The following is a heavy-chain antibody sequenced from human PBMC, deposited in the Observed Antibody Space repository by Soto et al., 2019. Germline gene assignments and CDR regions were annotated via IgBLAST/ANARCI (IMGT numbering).Heavy chain of an antibody. CDR2: ISYDGRKK. D-gene: IGHD3-22*01. J-gene: IGHJ3*02. Sequence: QVQLVESGGGVVQPGRSLRLSCAASGFIFSTYAMHWVRQAPGKGLEWVNFISYDGRKKYYADSVKDRLTISRDNSKNTRYLLMNSLRTEDTAVYYCAREYDSSGYGYDAFDIWGQGTMVTVSS. CDR1: GFIFSTYA. V-gene: IGHV3-30*04. CDR3: AREYDSSGYGYDAFDI.